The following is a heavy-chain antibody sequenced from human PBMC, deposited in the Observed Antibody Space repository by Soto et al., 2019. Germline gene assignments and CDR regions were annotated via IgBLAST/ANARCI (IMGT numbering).Heavy chain of an antibody. CDR3: AKQGDYDFWSSSNNWLDP. D-gene: IGHD3-3*01. CDR1: GFSFSSYA. Sequence: QSGGSLRLSCAASGFSFSSYAISWVRQAPGKGLEWVSSIGGRGGSTYYADSVKGRFTISRDNSKNTVYLQMNSLRVEDTAVYYCAKQGDYDFWSSSNNWLDPWGQGTLVTVSS. V-gene: IGHV3-23*01. J-gene: IGHJ5*02. CDR2: IGGRGGST.